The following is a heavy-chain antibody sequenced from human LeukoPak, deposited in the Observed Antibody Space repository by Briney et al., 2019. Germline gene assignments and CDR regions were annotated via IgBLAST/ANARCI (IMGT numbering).Heavy chain of an antibody. CDR2: IKQDGSEK. D-gene: IGHD3-10*01. CDR1: GVTFSSYW. V-gene: IGHV3-7*01. Sequence: GGSLRLSCAASGVTFSSYWMSWVRQAPGKGLEWVANIKQDGSEKYYVDSVKGRFTISRDNAKNSLYLQMNSLRAEDTAVYYCARGLTMVRGVLWFDPWGQGTLVTVSS. J-gene: IGHJ5*02. CDR3: ARGLTMVRGVLWFDP.